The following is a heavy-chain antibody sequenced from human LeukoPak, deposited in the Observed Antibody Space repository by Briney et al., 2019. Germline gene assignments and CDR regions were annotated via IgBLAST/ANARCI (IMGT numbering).Heavy chain of an antibody. V-gene: IGHV3-9*01. J-gene: IGHJ6*03. D-gene: IGHD1-1*01. CDR1: GFTFDDYA. Sequence: GGSLRLSCAASGFTFDDYAMHWVRQAPEKGLEWVSGINWNSGRIGYADSMKGRFTISRDNAKNSLSLQMNSLRAEDTAVYYCARDRLLEDRDYHYYYYMDVWGIGTTVTVSS. CDR2: INWNSGRI. CDR3: ARDRLLEDRDYHYYYYMDV.